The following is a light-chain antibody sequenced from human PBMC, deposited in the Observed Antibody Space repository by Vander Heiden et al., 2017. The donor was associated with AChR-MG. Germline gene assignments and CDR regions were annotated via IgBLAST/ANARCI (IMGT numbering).Light chain of an antibody. CDR2: GAS. CDR1: QSVSSSY. CDR3: QQYGSSYT. V-gene: IGKV3-20*01. J-gene: IGKJ3*01. Sequence: EIVLTQSPGTLSLSPGERATLSCSASQSVSSSYLAWYQQKPGQANRLLIYGASSRATGIPDRFSGSGSGKDFTITISRLEHEDFAVYYCQQYGSSYTFGPGTKVDIK.